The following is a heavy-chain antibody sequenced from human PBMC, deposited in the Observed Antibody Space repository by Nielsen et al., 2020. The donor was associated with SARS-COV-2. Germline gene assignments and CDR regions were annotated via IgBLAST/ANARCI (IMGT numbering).Heavy chain of an antibody. V-gene: IGHV3-74*01. J-gene: IGHJ6*02. CDR1: GFTFSSYW. D-gene: IGHD6-13*01. Sequence: GESLKISCAASGFTFSSYWMHWVRQAPGKGLVWVSRINSDGSSTSYADSVKGRFTISRDNAKNTLYLQMNSLRAEDTAVYYCARMDGSSWYYYGMDVWGQGTTVTVSS. CDR2: INSDGSST. CDR3: ARMDGSSWYYYGMDV.